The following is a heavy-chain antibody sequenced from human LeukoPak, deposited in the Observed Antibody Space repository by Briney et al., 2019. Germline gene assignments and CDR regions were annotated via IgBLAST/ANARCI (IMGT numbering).Heavy chain of an antibody. Sequence: PGGSLRLSCAASGFTFSSYAMSWVRQAPGKGLEWVSAISGSGGSTYYADSVKGRFTISRDNSKNTLYLQMNSLRAEDTAVYYCAKQLGDRNWNYPDSFDYWGQGTLVTVSS. V-gene: IGHV3-23*01. D-gene: IGHD1-7*01. CDR1: GFTFSSYA. CDR2: ISGSGGST. CDR3: AKQLGDRNWNYPDSFDY. J-gene: IGHJ4*02.